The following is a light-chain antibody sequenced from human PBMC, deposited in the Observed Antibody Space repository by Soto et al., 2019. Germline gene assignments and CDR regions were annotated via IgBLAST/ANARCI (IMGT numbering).Light chain of an antibody. V-gene: IGKV1-27*01. Sequence: DIQMTQSPSSLSASVGDRVTITCRASQAISNYLAWYQQKPGKVPKLLIYAASTLQSGVPSRFSGSGSGTDFTLTISSLQPEDVATYYCQKYNGAPWTFGQGTKVEMK. CDR3: QKYNGAPWT. CDR2: AAS. J-gene: IGKJ1*01. CDR1: QAISNY.